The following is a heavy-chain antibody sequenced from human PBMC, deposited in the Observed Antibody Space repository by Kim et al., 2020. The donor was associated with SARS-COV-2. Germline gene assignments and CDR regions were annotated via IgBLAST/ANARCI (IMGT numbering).Heavy chain of an antibody. CDR2: ISSSSSYI. V-gene: IGHV3-21*01. CDR1: GFTFSSYS. Sequence: GGSLRLSCAASGFTFSSYSMNWVRQAPGKGLEWVSSISSSSSYIYYADSVKGRFTISRDNAKNSLYLQMNSLRAEDTAVYYCARDGGGYSGYDPRAYYYYGMDVWGQGTTVTVSS. J-gene: IGHJ6*02. D-gene: IGHD5-12*01. CDR3: ARDGGGYSGYDPRAYYYYGMDV.